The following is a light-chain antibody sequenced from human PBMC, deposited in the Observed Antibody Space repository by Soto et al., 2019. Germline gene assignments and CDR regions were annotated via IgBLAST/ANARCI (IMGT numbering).Light chain of an antibody. V-gene: IGLV1-44*01. CDR3: AAWDDSLNAEL. CDR2: SNN. J-gene: IGLJ3*02. CDR1: RSNVASNT. Sequence: QSALTQPPSASGTPGQRVTISCSGSRSNVASNTVNWYQQLPGTAPRVLIYSNNQRPSGVPGRFSGSKTGTSASLAISGLRSEDEGDYYCAAWDDSLNAELFGGWTKLTVL.